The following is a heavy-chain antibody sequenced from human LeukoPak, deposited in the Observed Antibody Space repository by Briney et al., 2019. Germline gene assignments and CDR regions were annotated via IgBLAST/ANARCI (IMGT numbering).Heavy chain of an antibody. CDR3: ARVRGAGGDYFFDY. Sequence: SETLSLTCTVSGGSISSYSWSWIRQPPGKGLEWIGYICYSGSTNYNPSLKSRVTISVDTSKNQFSLKLSSVTAADTAVYYCARVRGAGGDYFFDYWGQGTLVTVSS. CDR1: GGSISSYS. J-gene: IGHJ4*02. V-gene: IGHV4-59*01. CDR2: ICYSGST. D-gene: IGHD4-17*01.